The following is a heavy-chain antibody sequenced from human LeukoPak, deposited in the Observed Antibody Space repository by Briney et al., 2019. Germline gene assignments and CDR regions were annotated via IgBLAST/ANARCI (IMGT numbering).Heavy chain of an antibody. CDR3: AKVSPPIFAYGGAPAY. CDR2: ISYDGSNK. D-gene: IGHD3-3*02. J-gene: IGHJ4*02. Sequence: GGSLRLSCAASEFTFSSYGMHWVRQAPGKGLEWVAVISYDGSNKYYTDSVRGRFTISRDNSKNTLYLQMNSLRAEDTAVYYWAKVSPPIFAYGGAPAYGGQGPLVTASS. V-gene: IGHV3-30*18. CDR1: EFTFSSYG.